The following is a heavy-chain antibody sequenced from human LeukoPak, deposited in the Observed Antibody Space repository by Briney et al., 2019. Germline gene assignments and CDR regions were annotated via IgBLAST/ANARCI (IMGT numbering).Heavy chain of an antibody. V-gene: IGHV5-51*01. CDR2: IYPGGSDT. J-gene: IGHJ4*02. Sequence: GESLKISCKGSGYSFTSYWIGWVRQMPGKGLEWMGIIYPGGSDTRYSPSFQGQVTISADKSISTAYLQWSSLKASDTAMYYCARRYDFWSGYLDYWGQGTLVTVSS. CDR3: ARRYDFWSGYLDY. D-gene: IGHD3-3*01. CDR1: GYSFTSYW.